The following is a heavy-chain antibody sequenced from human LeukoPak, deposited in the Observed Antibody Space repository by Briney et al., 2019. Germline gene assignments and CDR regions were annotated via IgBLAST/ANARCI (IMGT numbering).Heavy chain of an antibody. D-gene: IGHD6-13*01. J-gene: IGHJ5*02. CDR3: ASSGMVHAQKGSSWYGGLDT. Sequence: ASVKVSCKASGYTFTGYYMHWVRQAPGQGLEWMGWINPNSGGTNYAQKFQGRVTMTRDTSISTAYMELSRLRSDDTAVYYCASSGMVHAQKGSSWYGGLDTWGQGTLVTVSS. CDR2: INPNSGGT. CDR1: GYTFTGYY. V-gene: IGHV1-2*02.